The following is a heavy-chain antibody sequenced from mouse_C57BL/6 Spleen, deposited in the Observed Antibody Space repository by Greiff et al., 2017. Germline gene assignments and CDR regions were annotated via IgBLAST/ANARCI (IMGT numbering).Heavy chain of an antibody. CDR3: AREADRYYFDY. V-gene: IGHV3-6*01. J-gene: IGHJ2*01. CDR2: ISYDGSN. Sequence: VQLKESGPGLVKPSQSLSLTCSVTGYSITSGYYWNWIRQFPGNKLEWMGYISYDGSNNYNPSLKNRISITRDTSKNQFFLKLNSVTTEDTATYYCAREADRYYFDYWGQGTTLTVSS. CDR1: GYSITSGYY.